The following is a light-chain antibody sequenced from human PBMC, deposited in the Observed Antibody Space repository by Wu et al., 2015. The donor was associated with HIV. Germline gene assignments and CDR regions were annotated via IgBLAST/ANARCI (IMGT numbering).Light chain of an antibody. V-gene: IGKV1-5*03. CDR2: KAS. J-gene: IGKJ1*01. CDR3: QQYGSDSWT. CDR1: QGIGKY. Sequence: DIQMTQSPPSLSASIGDTVTITCRASQGIGKYLAWYQHKPGKVPKLLIYKASTLESGVPSRFSGSGSGTEFTLTISSLQPDDFANYYCQQYGSDSWTFGHGTKVEVK.